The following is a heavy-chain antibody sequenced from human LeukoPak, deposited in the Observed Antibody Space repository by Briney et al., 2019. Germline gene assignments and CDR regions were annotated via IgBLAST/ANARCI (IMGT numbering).Heavy chain of an antibody. CDR3: GVYPLSLMYYYYMDV. D-gene: IGHD2-2*01. V-gene: IGHV3-48*01. CDR1: GFTFSSYS. J-gene: IGHJ6*03. Sequence: PGGSLRLSCAASGFTFSSYSMNWVRQAPGKGLGWVSYISSSSSTIYYADSVKGRFTISRDNAKNSLYLQMNSLRAEDTAVYYCGVYPLSLMYYYYMDVWGKGTTVTVSS. CDR2: ISSSSSTI.